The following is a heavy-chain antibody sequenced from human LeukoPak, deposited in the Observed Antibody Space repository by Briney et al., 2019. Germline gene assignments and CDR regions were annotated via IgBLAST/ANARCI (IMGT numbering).Heavy chain of an antibody. J-gene: IGHJ4*02. V-gene: IGHV1-69*10. CDR1: GGTFISYA. D-gene: IGHD3-22*01. Sequence: SVTVSFKGSGGTFISYAISWVGQAPGQGGEGMGRIIHKFGIANYTQKFQGRVTITADKSTSTAYMELSSLRSEDTAVYYCASLGVAYYYDSSGYSHFDYWGQGTLVTVSS. CDR3: ASLGVAYYYDSSGYSHFDY. CDR2: IIHKFGIA.